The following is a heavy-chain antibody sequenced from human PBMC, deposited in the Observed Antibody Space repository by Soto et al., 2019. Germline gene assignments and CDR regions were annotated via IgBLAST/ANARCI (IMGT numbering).Heavy chain of an antibody. CDR2: ISAYNGNT. CDR1: GYTFTNFG. Sequence: ASVKVSCKASGYTFTNFGISWVRQAPGQGLEWMGWISAYNGNTNYAQKFQGRVTMTTDKFTGTAYMELTRLRSDDTAVYYCAGDPDSHYNDSHAYSYPWGQGTLVTVSS. CDR3: AGDPDSHYNDSHAYSYP. V-gene: IGHV1-18*01. J-gene: IGHJ5*02. D-gene: IGHD3-22*01.